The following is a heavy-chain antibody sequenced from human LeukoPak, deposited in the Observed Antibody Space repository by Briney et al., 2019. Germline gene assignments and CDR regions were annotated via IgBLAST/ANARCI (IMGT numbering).Heavy chain of an antibody. Sequence: GGSLRLSCAASGFTFSNYAMHWVRQAPGKGLEWVAVISYDGTNKYYADSVKGRFTISRDNSKNTLYLQISSLRAEDTAVYYCVKESGFMVAPNSAFDIWGQGTMVTVSS. CDR3: VKESGFMVAPNSAFDI. CDR2: ISYDGTNK. V-gene: IGHV3-30*14. CDR1: GFTFSNYA. D-gene: IGHD4/OR15-4a*01. J-gene: IGHJ3*02.